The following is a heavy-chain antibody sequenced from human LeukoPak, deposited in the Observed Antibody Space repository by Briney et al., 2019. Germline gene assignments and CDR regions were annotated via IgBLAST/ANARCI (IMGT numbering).Heavy chain of an antibody. Sequence: KPSDTLSLTCTVSGDSIKSDSYYWGWIPQPPGKGLEWIGTIYYSGSTYYNPSLKSRVTISVDTSKNQFSVKLSSVTAADTALYYCARHKEDFHDSSGPNFWYFDLWGRGTLVTVSS. CDR1: GDSIKSDSYY. V-gene: IGHV4-39*01. CDR2: IYYSGST. D-gene: IGHD3-22*01. J-gene: IGHJ2*01. CDR3: ARHKEDFHDSSGPNFWYFDL.